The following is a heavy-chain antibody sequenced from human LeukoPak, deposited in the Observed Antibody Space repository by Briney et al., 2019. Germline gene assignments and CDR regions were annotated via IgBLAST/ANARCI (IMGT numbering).Heavy chain of an antibody. D-gene: IGHD3-3*01. CDR2: INQSGST. J-gene: IGHJ5*02. Sequence: PSETLSLTCAVYDGSFRGDYWSWIRQPPGKGLEWIGEINQSGSTNYNPSLKSRVTISVDTSKTQFSLKLSSVTAADTAVYFCARGGDFWRGVGWFDPWGQGTLVTVSS. CDR3: ARGGDFWRGVGWFDP. V-gene: IGHV4-34*01. CDR1: DGSFRGDY.